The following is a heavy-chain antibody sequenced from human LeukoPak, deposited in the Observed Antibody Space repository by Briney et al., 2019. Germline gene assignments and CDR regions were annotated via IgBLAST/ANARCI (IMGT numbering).Heavy chain of an antibody. CDR2: INHSGST. Sequence: PSETLSLTCAVYGGSFSGYYWSWIRQPPGKGLEWIGEINHSGSTNYNPSLKSRVTISVDTSKNQFSLKLSSVTAADTAVYYCARKEYYFDYWGQGTLVTVSS. J-gene: IGHJ4*02. CDR3: ARKEYYFDY. V-gene: IGHV4-34*01. CDR1: GGSFSGYY.